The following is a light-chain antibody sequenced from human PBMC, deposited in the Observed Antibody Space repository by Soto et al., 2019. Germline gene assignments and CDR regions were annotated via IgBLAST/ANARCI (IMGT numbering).Light chain of an antibody. CDR2: DAS. CDR1: QSVSSY. J-gene: IGKJ4*01. Sequence: EIVLTQSPATLSLSPGERATLSCRASQSVSSYLAWYQQKPGQAPRLLIYDASNRATGIPARFSGSGSGTDLTPTISRLEPEDFAVYYCQQRSNWPLTFGGGTKVEIK. CDR3: QQRSNWPLT. V-gene: IGKV3-11*01.